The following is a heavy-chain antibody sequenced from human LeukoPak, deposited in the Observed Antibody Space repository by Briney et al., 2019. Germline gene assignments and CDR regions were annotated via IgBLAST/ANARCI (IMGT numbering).Heavy chain of an antibody. CDR3: ARALGSRVLDP. V-gene: IGHV4-38-2*02. Sequence: SETLSLTCTVSGYSISSGYYWGWIRQPPGKGLEWIGSIYHSGRTFYNPSLKSRVTISVDTSKNQFSLKLTSVTAADTAVYYCARALGSRVLDPWGQGTLVTVSS. CDR1: GYSISSGYY. D-gene: IGHD3-10*02. CDR2: IYHSGRT. J-gene: IGHJ5*02.